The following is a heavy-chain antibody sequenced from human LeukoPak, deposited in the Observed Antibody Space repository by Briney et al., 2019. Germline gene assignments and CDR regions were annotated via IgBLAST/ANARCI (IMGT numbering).Heavy chain of an antibody. CDR2: IYSGGST. Sequence: GGSLRLSCAASGFTFSSYAMHWVRQAPGKGLEWVSVIYSGGSTYYADSVKGRFTISRDNSKNTLYLQMNSLRAEDTAVYYCVRDSSGYYYDSFDYWGQGTLVTVSS. CDR1: GFTFSSYA. V-gene: IGHV3-66*01. D-gene: IGHD3-22*01. J-gene: IGHJ4*02. CDR3: VRDSSGYYYDSFDY.